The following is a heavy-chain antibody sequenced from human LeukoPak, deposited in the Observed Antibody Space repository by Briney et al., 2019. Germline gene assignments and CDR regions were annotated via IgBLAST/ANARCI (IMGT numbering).Heavy chain of an antibody. J-gene: IGHJ6*03. CDR2: FYTSGSP. D-gene: IGHD3-22*01. Sequence: PSETLSLTCTVSGDSISSYYWSWIRQPAGQGLEWIGRFYTSGSPTYNPSLKSRVSMSLDTSKNQFSLKLNSVTAADTAVYYCAREALIEGFYYYMDVWGKGTTVTVS. CDR3: AREALIEGFYYYMDV. V-gene: IGHV4-4*07. CDR1: GDSISSYY.